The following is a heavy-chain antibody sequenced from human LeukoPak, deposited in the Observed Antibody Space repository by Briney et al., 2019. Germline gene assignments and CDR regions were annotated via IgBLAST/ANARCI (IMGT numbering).Heavy chain of an antibody. V-gene: IGHV4-59*01. J-gene: IGHJ5*02. D-gene: IGHD3-10*01. Sequence: SETLSLTCAVYGGSFSGYYWSWIRQPPGKGLEWIAYIYYSGDTNYNPSLKSRVTISLDTSKNQVSLKVSSVTAADTAVYYCARGHYGLDPWGQGTLVTVSS. CDR2: IYYSGDT. CDR1: GGSFSGYY. CDR3: ARGHYGLDP.